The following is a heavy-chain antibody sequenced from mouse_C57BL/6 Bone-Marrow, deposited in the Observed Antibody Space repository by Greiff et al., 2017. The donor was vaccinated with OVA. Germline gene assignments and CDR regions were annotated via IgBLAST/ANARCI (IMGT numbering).Heavy chain of an antibody. CDR3: ARGYYSNYWYFDV. V-gene: IGHV1-61*01. CDR2: IYPSDSET. D-gene: IGHD2-5*01. Sequence: QVQLQQPGAELVRPGSSVKLSCKASGYTFTSYWMDWVKQRPGQGLEWIGNIYPSDSETHYNQKFKDKATLTVDKSSSTAYMQLSSLTSEDSAVYYCARGYYSNYWYFDVWGTGTTVTVSS. J-gene: IGHJ1*03. CDR1: GYTFTSYW.